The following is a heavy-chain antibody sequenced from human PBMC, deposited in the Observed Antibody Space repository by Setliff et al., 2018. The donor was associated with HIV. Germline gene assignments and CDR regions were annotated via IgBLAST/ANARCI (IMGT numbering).Heavy chain of an antibody. CDR3: ARCRLNGGFNL. CDR2: INQSGDT. D-gene: IGHD7-27*01. CDR1: GGSFSGHQ. J-gene: IGHJ5*02. V-gene: IGHV4-34*01. Sequence: SETLSLTCAVYGGSFSGHQWSWIRQPPGEGLEWIGEINQSGDTNYKPSLKSRVTISIDTSKNQFSLKLSSVTAADTAVYYCARCRLNGGFNLWGQGTLVTVS.